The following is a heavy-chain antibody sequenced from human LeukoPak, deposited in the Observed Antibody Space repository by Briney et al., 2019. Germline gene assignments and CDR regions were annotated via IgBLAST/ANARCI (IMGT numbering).Heavy chain of an antibody. CDR3: ANTMVRVGYNIDV. D-gene: IGHD5-24*01. CDR2: NSNSGSST. CDR1: GFTYNSFA. Sequence: GGSVTLHCAVSGFTYNSFAMPWVPQAPGRGVVWLTDNSNSGSSTYDADSVKGRFTIAGDNSKDTLYLQLSSLRAEVTAVYYCANTMVRVGYNIDVWGQGTTVTVSS. J-gene: IGHJ6*02. V-gene: IGHV3-23*01.